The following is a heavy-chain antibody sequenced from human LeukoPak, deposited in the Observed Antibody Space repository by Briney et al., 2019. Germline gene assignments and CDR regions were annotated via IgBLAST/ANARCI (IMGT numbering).Heavy chain of an antibody. V-gene: IGHV1-2*02. Sequence: GASVKVSCKASGYTFTGYYMHWVRQAPGQGLEWMGWINPNSGGTNYAQKFQGRVTMTRDTSISTAYMELSRLRSDDTAVYYCAQSQYYFGSGSHDYWGQGTLVTVSS. CDR1: GYTFTGYY. CDR2: INPNSGGT. J-gene: IGHJ4*02. D-gene: IGHD3-10*01. CDR3: AQSQYYFGSGSHDY.